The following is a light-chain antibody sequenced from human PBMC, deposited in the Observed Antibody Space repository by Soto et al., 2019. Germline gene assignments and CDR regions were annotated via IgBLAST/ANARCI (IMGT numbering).Light chain of an antibody. V-gene: IGLV1-40*01. CDR3: QSYYSSVTLRV. CDR2: GNS. Sequence: QSVLTQPPSVSGAPGQRVTISCTGSSSNIGAGYDVHWYQQLPGTAPKLLIYGNSNRPSGVPDRFSGSKSGTLASLAITGLQGDDEADYYCQSYYSSVTLRVFGTGTKLTVL. CDR1: SSNIGAGYD. J-gene: IGLJ1*01.